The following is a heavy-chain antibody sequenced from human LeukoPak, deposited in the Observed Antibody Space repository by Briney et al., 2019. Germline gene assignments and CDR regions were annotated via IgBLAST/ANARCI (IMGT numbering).Heavy chain of an antibody. V-gene: IGHV3-74*01. CDR2: INSDGSST. D-gene: IGHD6-19*01. Sequence: GGSLRLSCAASGFTFSSYWMHWVRQAPGKGLVWVSRINSDGSSTSYADSVKGRFTISRDNAKNTLYLQMNSPRAEDTAVYYCARAYQWLDNWFDPWGQGTLVTVSS. CDR3: ARAYQWLDNWFDP. J-gene: IGHJ5*02. CDR1: GFTFSSYW.